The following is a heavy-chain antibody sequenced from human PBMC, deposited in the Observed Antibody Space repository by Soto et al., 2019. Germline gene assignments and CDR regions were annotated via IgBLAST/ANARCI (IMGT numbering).Heavy chain of an antibody. CDR2: IIPIFGTA. D-gene: IGHD2-15*01. CDR3: AREWNQCSGGSCYNYYYGMDV. CDR1: GGTFSSYA. Sequence: VASVKVSCKASGGTFSSYAISWVRQAPGQGLEWMGGIIPIFGTANYAQKFQGRVTITADESTSTAYMELSSLRSEDTAVYYCAREWNQCSGGSCYNYYYGMDVWGQGTTVTVSS. J-gene: IGHJ6*02. V-gene: IGHV1-69*13.